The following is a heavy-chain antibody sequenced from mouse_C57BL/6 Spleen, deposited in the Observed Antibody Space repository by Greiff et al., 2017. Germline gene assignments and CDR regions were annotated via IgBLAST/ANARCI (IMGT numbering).Heavy chain of an antibody. Sequence: EVQLQQSGAELVRPGASVTLSCTASGFNIKDDYMHWVKQRPEPGLEWIGWIDPENGDTEYAAQFQGKATISAAPSSNTAYLQLSSLTSDDSAVYYCTTSERNIDVWGTGTTVTVSS. J-gene: IGHJ1*03. CDR1: GFNIKDDY. V-gene: IGHV14-4*01. CDR2: IDPENGDT. CDR3: TTSERNIDV.